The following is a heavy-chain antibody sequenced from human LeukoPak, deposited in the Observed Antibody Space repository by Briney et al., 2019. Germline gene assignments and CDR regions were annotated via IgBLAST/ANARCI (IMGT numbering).Heavy chain of an antibody. CDR1: GFTFSSYA. J-gene: IGHJ3*02. CDR3: ASTGATRGVSAFDI. V-gene: IGHV3-30-3*01. Sequence: GGSLRLSCAASGFTFSSYAMHWVRQAPGKGLEWVAVISYDGSNKYYADSVKGRFTISRDNSKNTLYLQMNSLRAEDTAVYYCASTGATRGVSAFDIWGQGTMVTVSS. CDR2: ISYDGSNK. D-gene: IGHD1-26*01.